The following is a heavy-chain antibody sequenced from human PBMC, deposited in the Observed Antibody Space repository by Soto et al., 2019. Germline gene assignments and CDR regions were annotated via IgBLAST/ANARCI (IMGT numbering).Heavy chain of an antibody. CDR2: ISGSGGTT. Sequence: EVQLLESGGGLVQPGGSLRLSCAASGFTFSSYAMSWVRQAPGKGLEWVSAISGSGGTTYYADSVKGRFTFSRDNSKKTLYLQMHSLRAEDRAVYYCAKTANGWFSAFDIWGQGTMVTVSS. J-gene: IGHJ3*02. D-gene: IGHD6-19*01. CDR1: GFTFSSYA. V-gene: IGHV3-23*01. CDR3: AKTANGWFSAFDI.